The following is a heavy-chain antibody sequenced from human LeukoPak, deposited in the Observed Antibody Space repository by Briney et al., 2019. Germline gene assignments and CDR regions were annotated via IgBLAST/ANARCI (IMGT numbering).Heavy chain of an antibody. Sequence: PSETLSLTCAVYGGSFSGYYWSWIRQPPGKGPEWIGEINHSGSTNYNPSLKSRVTISVDTSKNQFSLKLGSVTAADTAVYYCARSSVVVPTVIEHYYYYYGMDVWGQGTTVTVSS. CDR1: GGSFSGYY. V-gene: IGHV4-34*01. CDR3: ARSSVVVPTVIEHYYYYYGMDV. CDR2: INHSGST. J-gene: IGHJ6*02. D-gene: IGHD2-15*01.